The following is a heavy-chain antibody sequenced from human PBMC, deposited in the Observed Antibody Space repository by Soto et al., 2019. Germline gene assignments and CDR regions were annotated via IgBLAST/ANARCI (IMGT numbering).Heavy chain of an antibody. Sequence: QVQLVESGGGVVQPGRSLRLSCAASGFTFSSYGMHWVRQAPGKGLEWVAVISYDGSNKYYADSVKGRFTISRDNSKNTLYLQMNSLRAEDTAVYYCANAAAEAFDYWGQGTLVTVSS. CDR3: ANAAAEAFDY. D-gene: IGHD6-13*01. CDR1: GFTFSSYG. J-gene: IGHJ4*02. CDR2: ISYDGSNK. V-gene: IGHV3-30*18.